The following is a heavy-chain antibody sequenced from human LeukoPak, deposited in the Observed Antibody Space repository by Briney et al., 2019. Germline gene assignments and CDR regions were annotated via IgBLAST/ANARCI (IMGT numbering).Heavy chain of an antibody. CDR1: GFTFSSHA. CDR2: ISGSGGST. CDR3: ATPPRTGNTHYGMDV. V-gene: IGHV3-23*01. D-gene: IGHD1-1*01. Sequence: GGSLRLSCAASGFTFSSHAMSWVRQAPGKGLEWVSAISGSGGSTYYADSVKGRFTISRDNSKNTLYLQMNSLRAEDTAVYYCATPPRTGNTHYGMDVWGQGTTVTVSS. J-gene: IGHJ6*02.